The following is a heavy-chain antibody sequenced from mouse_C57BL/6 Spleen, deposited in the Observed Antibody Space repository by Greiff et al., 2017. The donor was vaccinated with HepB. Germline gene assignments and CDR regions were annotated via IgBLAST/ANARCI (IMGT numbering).Heavy chain of an antibody. J-gene: IGHJ4*01. Sequence: EVQGVESGGGLVKPGGSLKLSCAASGFTFSDYGMHWVRQAPEKGLEWVAYISSGSSTIYYADTVKGRFTISRDNAKTTLFMQMTSLRSEDTAMYYCARRNNYGNYVWAMDYWGQGTSVTVSS. CDR3: ARRNNYGNYVWAMDY. V-gene: IGHV5-17*01. D-gene: IGHD2-1*01. CDR1: GFTFSDYG. CDR2: ISSGSSTI.